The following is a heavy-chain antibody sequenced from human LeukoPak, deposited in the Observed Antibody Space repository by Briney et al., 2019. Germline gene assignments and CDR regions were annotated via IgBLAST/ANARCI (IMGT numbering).Heavy chain of an antibody. Sequence: PSQTLSLTCIVSGGSISRGSYYWSWIRQPAGKGLEWMGRIYNSGSTNYNPSLKSRVTISTDMSKNQISLKLSSVTAADTAVYYCARQTFGVLYFDSWGQGTLVIVSS. CDR3: ARQTFGVLYFDS. D-gene: IGHD3-10*01. V-gene: IGHV4-61*02. CDR2: IYNSGST. CDR1: GGSISRGSYY. J-gene: IGHJ4*02.